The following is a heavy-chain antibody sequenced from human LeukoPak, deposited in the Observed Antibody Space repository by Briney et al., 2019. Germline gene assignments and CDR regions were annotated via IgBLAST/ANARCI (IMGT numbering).Heavy chain of an antibody. J-gene: IGHJ4*02. Sequence: PGGSLRLSCAASGFTFSSYSMNWVRQAPGKGLEWVSSISSSSSYIYYADSVKGRFTISRDNSKNTLYLQMNSLRAEDTAVYYCAKDRSGQAGSSSWTNWGQGTLVTVSS. CDR2: ISSSSSYI. D-gene: IGHD6-13*01. V-gene: IGHV3-21*04. CDR1: GFTFSSYS. CDR3: AKDRSGQAGSSSWTN.